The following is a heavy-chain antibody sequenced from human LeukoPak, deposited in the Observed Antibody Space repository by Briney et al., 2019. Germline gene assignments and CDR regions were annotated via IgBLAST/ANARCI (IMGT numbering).Heavy chain of an antibody. Sequence: GASVKVSCKASGYTLTGYYMHWVRQAPGQGLEWMGWINPNSGGTNYAQKFQGRVTMTRDTSISTAYMELSRLRSDDTAVYYCARDFFVVVPAAPLYYFDYWGQGTLVTVSS. CDR1: GYTLTGYY. CDR2: INPNSGGT. CDR3: ARDFFVVVPAAPLYYFDY. V-gene: IGHV1-2*02. J-gene: IGHJ4*02. D-gene: IGHD2-2*01.